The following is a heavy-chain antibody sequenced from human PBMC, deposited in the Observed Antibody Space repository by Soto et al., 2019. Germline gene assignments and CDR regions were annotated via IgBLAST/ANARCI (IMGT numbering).Heavy chain of an antibody. CDR1: GYTFTSYY. J-gene: IGHJ6*02. CDR2: INPSGGST. CDR3: ARDELREHITIFGVVHYYYYGMDV. D-gene: IGHD3-3*01. V-gene: IGHV1-46*01. Sequence: ASVKVSCKASGYTFTSYYMHWVRQAPGQGLEWMGIINPSGGSTSYAQKFQGRVTMTRDTSTSTVYMELSSLRSEDTAVYYCARDELREHITIFGVVHYYYYGMDVWGQGTTVTVSS.